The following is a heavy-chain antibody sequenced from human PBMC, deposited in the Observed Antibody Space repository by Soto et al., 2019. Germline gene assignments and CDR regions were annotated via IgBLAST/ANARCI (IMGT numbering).Heavy chain of an antibody. CDR3: ARLPMVRGVRSYYYGMDV. Sequence: GESLKISCKGSGYSFTSYWISWVRQMPGKGLEWMGRIDPSDSYTNYSPSFQGHVTTSADKSISTAYLQWSSLKASDTAMYYCARLPMVRGVRSYYYGMDVWGQGTTVTVSS. V-gene: IGHV5-10-1*01. CDR2: IDPSDSYT. D-gene: IGHD3-10*01. J-gene: IGHJ6*02. CDR1: GYSFTSYW.